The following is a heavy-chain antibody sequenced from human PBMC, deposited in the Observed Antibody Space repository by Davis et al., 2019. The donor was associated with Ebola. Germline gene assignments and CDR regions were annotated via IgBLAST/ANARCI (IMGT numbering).Heavy chain of an antibody. D-gene: IGHD3-3*01. CDR2: INPNSGGT. CDR3: ARDEPHDFWSGYRLDY. Sequence: ASAKVSCKASGYTFASYYMHWVRQAPGQGLEWMGWINPNSGGTNYAQKFQGRVTMTRDTSISTAYMELSRLRSDDTAVYYCARDEPHDFWSGYRLDYWGQGTLVTVSS. CDR1: GYTFASYY. V-gene: IGHV1-2*02. J-gene: IGHJ4*02.